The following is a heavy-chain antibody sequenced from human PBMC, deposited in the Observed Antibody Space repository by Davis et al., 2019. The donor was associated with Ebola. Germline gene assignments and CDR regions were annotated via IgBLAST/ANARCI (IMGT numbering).Heavy chain of an antibody. CDR3: ARDHGVVRDYYYYGMDV. CDR1: GFTFSSYW. V-gene: IGHV3-74*01. D-gene: IGHD3-3*01. CDR2: INSDGSST. Sequence: PGGSLRLSCAASGFTFSSYWMHWVRQAPGKGLVWVSRINSDGSSTSYADSVKGRFTISRDNAKNTLYLQMNSLRAEDTAVYYCARDHGVVRDYYYYGMDVWGQGTTVTVSS. J-gene: IGHJ6*02.